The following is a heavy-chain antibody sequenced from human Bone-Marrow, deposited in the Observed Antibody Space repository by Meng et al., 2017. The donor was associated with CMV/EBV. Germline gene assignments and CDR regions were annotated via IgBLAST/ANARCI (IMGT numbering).Heavy chain of an antibody. D-gene: IGHD2-2*01. CDR2: ISSSGSTI. J-gene: IGHJ6*02. CDR1: GFTFSSYE. V-gene: IGHV3-48*03. CDR3: ARENPSLQYHYYGMDV. Sequence: GGSLRLSCAASGFTFSSYEMNWVRQAPGKGLEWVSYISSSGSTIYYADSVKGRFTISRDNAKNSLYLQMNSLRAEDTAVYYCARENPSLQYHYYGMDVWGQGTTVTVSS.